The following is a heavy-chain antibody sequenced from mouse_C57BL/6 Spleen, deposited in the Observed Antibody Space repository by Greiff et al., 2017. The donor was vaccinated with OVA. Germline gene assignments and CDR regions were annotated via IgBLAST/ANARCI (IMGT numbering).Heavy chain of an antibody. Sequence: EVNLVESEGGLVQPGSSMKLSCTASGFTFSDYYMAWVRQVPEKGLEWVANINYDGSSTYYLDSLKSRFIISRDNAKNILYLQMSSLKSEDTATYYCAREAGYYFDYWGQGTTLTVSS. V-gene: IGHV5-16*01. CDR2: INYDGSST. J-gene: IGHJ2*01. CDR3: AREAGYYFDY. CDR1: GFTFSDYY.